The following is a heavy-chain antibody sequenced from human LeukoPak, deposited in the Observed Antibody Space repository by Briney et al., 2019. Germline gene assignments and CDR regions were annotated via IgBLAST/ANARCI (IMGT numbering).Heavy chain of an antibody. CDR1: GITFSGYG. D-gene: IGHD6-13*01. CDR3: ATRQKMVVY. Sequence: AGTLRLSCAASGITFSGYGMSWVRQAPGKGPEWVSGISGSGDTTDYADSVKGRFTISRDNSKSTLYLQMNSLRAEDTAVYYCATRQKMVVYWGQGSMVSVSS. V-gene: IGHV3-23*01. J-gene: IGHJ3*01. CDR2: ISGSGDTT.